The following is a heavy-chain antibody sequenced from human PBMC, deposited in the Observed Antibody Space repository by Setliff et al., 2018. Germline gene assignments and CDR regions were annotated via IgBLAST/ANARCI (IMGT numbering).Heavy chain of an antibody. D-gene: IGHD3-16*01. CDR2: LIPILRKT. V-gene: IGHV1-69*13. Sequence: AASVKVSCKASGGTFSSDVITWVRQAPGQGLEWMGRLIPILRKTNYAENFQGRVSITADGSTNTVHMEVTSLRTEDTAVYYCARELRSPFWHIDFWGQGTLVTVSS. CDR1: GGTFSSDV. J-gene: IGHJ4*02. CDR3: ARELRSPFWHIDF.